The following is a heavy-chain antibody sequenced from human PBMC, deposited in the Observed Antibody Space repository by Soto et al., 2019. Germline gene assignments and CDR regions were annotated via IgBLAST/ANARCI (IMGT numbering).Heavy chain of an antibody. Sequence: QVQLVQSGAEVKKPGSSVKVSCKASGGTFSSYAISWVRQAPGQGLEWMGGIIPIFGTANYAQKFQGRVTITADESTSTXYXXLSSLRSEDTAVYYCASHCGGDCYTAYYYYYGMDVWGQGTTVTVSS. CDR2: IIPIFGTA. CDR1: GGTFSSYA. V-gene: IGHV1-69*12. D-gene: IGHD2-21*02. J-gene: IGHJ6*02. CDR3: ASHCGGDCYTAYYYYYGMDV.